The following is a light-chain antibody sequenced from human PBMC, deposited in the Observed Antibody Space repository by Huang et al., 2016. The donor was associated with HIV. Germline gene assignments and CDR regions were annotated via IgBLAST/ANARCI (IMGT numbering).Light chain of an antibody. CDR1: QSVDSNY. CDR3: QQYGGSHPYG. Sequence: EIVLTQSPETLFLSPGERVILSCRASQSVDSNYLAWYQQKPGQVTSLLIFGASNRATGIPDSFSCSWSGTDFTLTISRLEPEYFAVYYCQQYGGSHPYGFGQGTKLEIK. J-gene: IGKJ2*03. V-gene: IGKV3-20*01. CDR2: GAS.